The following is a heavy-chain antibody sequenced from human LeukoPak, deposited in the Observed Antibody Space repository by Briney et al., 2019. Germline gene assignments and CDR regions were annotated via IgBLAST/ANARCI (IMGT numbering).Heavy chain of an antibody. Sequence: GGSLRLSCAASGFTFSSYAMHWVRQAPGKGLEWVAVISYDGSNKYYADSVKGRFTISRDNSKNTLYLQMNSLRAEDTAVYYCARDHGGDYGQHHGAQDYWGQGTLVTVSS. D-gene: IGHD4-17*01. J-gene: IGHJ4*02. CDR2: ISYDGSNK. CDR3: ARDHGGDYGQHHGAQDY. CDR1: GFTFSSYA. V-gene: IGHV3-30-3*01.